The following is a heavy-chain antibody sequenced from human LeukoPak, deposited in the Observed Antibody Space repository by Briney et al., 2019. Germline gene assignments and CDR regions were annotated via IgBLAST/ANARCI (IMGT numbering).Heavy chain of an antibody. CDR3: TTLTYDITDFNF. CDR1: GYTFTDHY. Sequence: GASVKVSCKTSGYTFTDHYMQWVQQAPGKGLEWVGRVDPEDGQTIYAEKFQTRVTITADTSTDTAYMELSNLRSEDTALYYCTTLTYDITDFNFWGQGTLVTVSS. V-gene: IGHV1-69-2*01. D-gene: IGHD3-9*01. J-gene: IGHJ4*02. CDR2: VDPEDGQT.